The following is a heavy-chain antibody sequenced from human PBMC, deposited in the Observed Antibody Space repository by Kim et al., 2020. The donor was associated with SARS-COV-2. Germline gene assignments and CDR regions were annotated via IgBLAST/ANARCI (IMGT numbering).Heavy chain of an antibody. D-gene: IGHD2-2*01. Sequence: SETLSLTCAVYGGSFSGYYWSWIRQPPGKGLEWIGEINHSGSTNYNPSLKSRVTISVDTSKNQFSLKLSSVTAADTAVYYCARGDVLGPAALFDYWGQGTLVTVSS. CDR1: GGSFSGYY. CDR3: ARGDVLGPAALFDY. CDR2: INHSGST. J-gene: IGHJ4*02. V-gene: IGHV4-34*01.